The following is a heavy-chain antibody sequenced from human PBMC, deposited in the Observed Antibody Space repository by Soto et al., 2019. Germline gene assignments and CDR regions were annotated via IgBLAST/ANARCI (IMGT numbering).Heavy chain of an antibody. Sequence: WGSLRLSCAASGFSFSNYVINWVRQAPGKGLEWVSIIKSEGIHTNYADSVKGRFTISRDNSKNTLYLQMHSLRADDTAVYYCAREVASYDRSGFFDYWGQGALVTVSS. D-gene: IGHD3-22*01. CDR1: GFSFSNYV. CDR3: AREVASYDRSGFFDY. CDR2: IKSEGIHT. V-gene: IGHV3-NL1*01. J-gene: IGHJ4*02.